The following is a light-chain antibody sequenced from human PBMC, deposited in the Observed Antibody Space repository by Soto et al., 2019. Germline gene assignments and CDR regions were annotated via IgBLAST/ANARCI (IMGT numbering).Light chain of an antibody. CDR3: QAYDSSLNAVV. J-gene: IGLJ2*01. CDR2: DIN. CDR1: SSNIGAGDD. V-gene: IGLV1-40*01. Sequence: QSVLTQPPSVSGAPGQRVTFSCTGSSSNIGAGDDVHWYQHRPGTAPKLLIFDINNRPSGVPDRFSGSKSGTSASLAITGLQAEDEADYYCQAYDSSLNAVVFGGGTKVTVL.